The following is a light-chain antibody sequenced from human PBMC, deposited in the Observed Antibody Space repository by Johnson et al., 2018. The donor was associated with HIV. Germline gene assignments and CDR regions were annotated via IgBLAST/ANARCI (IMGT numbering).Light chain of an antibody. CDR1: RSNVGDNF. V-gene: IGLV1-51*02. J-gene: IGLJ1*01. Sequence: QAVLTQPPSVSAAPEQKVTISCSGSRSNVGDNFVSWYQQLPGTAPKLLIYENNKRPSGIPDRFSGSKSGTSATLDITGLQTGDEADYSCGTWDSSLGAGVFGTVTKVTVL. CDR2: ENN. CDR3: GTWDSSLGAGV.